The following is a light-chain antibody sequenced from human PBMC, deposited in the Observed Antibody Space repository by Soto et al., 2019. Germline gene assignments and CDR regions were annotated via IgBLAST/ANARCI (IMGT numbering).Light chain of an antibody. CDR3: QQYNSYWT. CDR1: QTISSY. Sequence: DIQMTQSPSSLSASVGDRIPITCRPSQTISSYLNWYKQKPGKPPKLLIYGASSLQTGVPSRLSGSGSGTDFTLTISNMQPDDFASYYCQQYNSYWTFGHGTKVDIK. J-gene: IGKJ1*01. CDR2: GAS. V-gene: IGKV1-39*01.